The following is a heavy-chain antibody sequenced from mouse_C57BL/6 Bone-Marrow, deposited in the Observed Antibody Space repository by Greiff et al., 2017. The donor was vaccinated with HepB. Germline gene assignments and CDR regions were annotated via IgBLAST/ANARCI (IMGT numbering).Heavy chain of an antibody. J-gene: IGHJ1*03. CDR1: GYTFTSHW. D-gene: IGHD1-1*01. Sequence: VQRVESGPELVRPGASVKISCKAPGYTFTSHWMQWVRQRPGQGLEWIGEIFPGSGSTYYNEKFEGKATLTVDTSSSTAYMQLSSLTSEDSAVYFCKFITTVVSYFDVWGTGTTVTVSS. V-gene: IGHV1-56*01. CDR3: KFITTVVSYFDV. CDR2: IFPGSGST.